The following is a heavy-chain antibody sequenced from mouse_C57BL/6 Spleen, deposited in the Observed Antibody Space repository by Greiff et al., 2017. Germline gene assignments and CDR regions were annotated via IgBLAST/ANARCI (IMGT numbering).Heavy chain of an antibody. CDR3: ARSTMVTTSRYWYFDV. Sequence: QVQLQQPGAELVKPGASVKLSCKASGYTFTSYWMHWVKQRPGQGLEWIGMIHPNSGSTNYNEKFKSKATLTVDKSSSTAYMQLSSLTSEDSAVYYCARSTMVTTSRYWYFDVWGTGTTVTVSS. D-gene: IGHD2-1*01. V-gene: IGHV1-64*01. CDR2: IHPNSGST. J-gene: IGHJ1*03. CDR1: GYTFTSYW.